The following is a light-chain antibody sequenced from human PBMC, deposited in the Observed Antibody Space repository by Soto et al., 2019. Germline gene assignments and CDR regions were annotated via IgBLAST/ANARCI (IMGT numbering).Light chain of an antibody. Sequence: QSALTQPPSASGTPGQRVTISCSGSSSNIGSNTVNWYQQLPGAAPKLLIYNNNQRPSGVPDRFSGSKSGTSASLAICGLQSEDEADCYCAAWDDSLNGYVFGTGTKVTVL. CDR3: AAWDDSLNGYV. CDR1: SSNIGSNT. V-gene: IGLV1-44*01. J-gene: IGLJ1*01. CDR2: NNN.